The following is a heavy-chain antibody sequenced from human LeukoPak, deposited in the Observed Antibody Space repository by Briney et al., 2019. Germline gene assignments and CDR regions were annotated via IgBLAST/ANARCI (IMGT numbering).Heavy chain of an antibody. Sequence: SETLSLTCAVSGASISNYYWSWIRQPPGKGLEWIGEINHSGSTNYNPSLKSRVTISVDTSKNQFSLKLSSVTAADTAVYYCARGLSPRINMVRGVRPPFRGVFDYWGQGTLVTVSS. CDR1: GASISNYY. CDR3: ARGLSPRINMVRGVRPPFRGVFDY. V-gene: IGHV4-34*01. D-gene: IGHD3-10*01. J-gene: IGHJ4*02. CDR2: INHSGST.